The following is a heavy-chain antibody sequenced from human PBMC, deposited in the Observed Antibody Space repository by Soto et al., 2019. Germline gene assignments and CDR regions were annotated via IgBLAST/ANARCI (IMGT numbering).Heavy chain of an antibody. J-gene: IGHJ4*02. D-gene: IGHD3-10*01. CDR3: AREFAPGSPNYDY. V-gene: IGHV3-30*03. CDR2: ISYDGSNK. CDR1: GFTFSSYG. Sequence: PGGSLRLCCAASGFTFSSYGMHWVRQAPGKGLEWVAVISYDGSNKYYADSVKGRFTISRDNSKNTLYLQMDSLRAEDTAVYYCAREFAPGSPNYDYWGLGTLVTVSS.